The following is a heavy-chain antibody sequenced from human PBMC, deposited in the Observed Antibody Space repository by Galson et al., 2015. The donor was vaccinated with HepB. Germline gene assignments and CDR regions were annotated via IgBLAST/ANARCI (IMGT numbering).Heavy chain of an antibody. CDR1: GGTFSSYA. V-gene: IGHV1-69*13. CDR3: ARESIDSSSTTLGMDV. CDR2: IIPIFGTA. Sequence: SVKVSCKASGGTFSSYAISWVRQAPGQGLEWMGGIIPIFGTANYAQKFQGRVTITADESTSTAYMELSSLRSDDTAVYYCARESIDSSSTTLGMDVWGQGTTVTVSS. D-gene: IGHD6-13*01. J-gene: IGHJ6*02.